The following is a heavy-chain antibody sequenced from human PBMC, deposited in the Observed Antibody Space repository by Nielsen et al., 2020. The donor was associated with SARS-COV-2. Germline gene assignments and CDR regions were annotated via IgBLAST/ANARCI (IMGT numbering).Heavy chain of an antibody. CDR1: GGSISSGGYY. D-gene: IGHD3-22*01. Sequence: SETPSLTCTVSGGSISSGGYYWSWIRQPPGKGLEWIGYIYYSGSTYYNPSLKSRVTISVDTSKNQFSLKLSSVTAADTAVYYCARGSATDSSGYYYSPPYFDYRGQGTLVTVSS. V-gene: IGHV4-30-4*01. CDR3: ARGSATDSSGYYYSPPYFDY. CDR2: IYYSGST. J-gene: IGHJ4*02.